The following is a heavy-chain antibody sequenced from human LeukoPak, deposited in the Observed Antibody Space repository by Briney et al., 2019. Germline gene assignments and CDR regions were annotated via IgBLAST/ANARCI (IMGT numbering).Heavy chain of an antibody. CDR2: ISGSGGST. V-gene: IGHV3-23*01. D-gene: IGHD3-9*01. CDR3: AKSVSGYFDWLHIPPLDY. CDR1: GFTFSSYE. Sequence: QPGGSLRLSCAASGFTFSSYEMNWVRQAPGKGLEWVSAISGSGGSTYYADSVKGRFTIFRDNSKNTLYLQMNSLRAEDTAVYYCAKSVSGYFDWLHIPPLDYWGQGTLVTVSS. J-gene: IGHJ4*01.